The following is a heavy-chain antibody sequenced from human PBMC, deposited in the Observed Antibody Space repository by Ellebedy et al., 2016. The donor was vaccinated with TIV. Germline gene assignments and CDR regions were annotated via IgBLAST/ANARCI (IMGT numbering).Heavy chain of an antibody. D-gene: IGHD6-19*01. J-gene: IGHJ4*02. CDR3: ARDSSGWSRDY. CDR1: GLTFSNYW. CDR2: INIDGSGT. V-gene: IGHV3-74*01. Sequence: PGGSLRLSCAASGLTFSNYWMHWVRPAPGKGLVWVSQINIDGSGTNYADSVKGRFSISRDNAKSTLYLQMNPLKTEDTAVYYCARDSSGWSRDYWGQGTLVTVSS.